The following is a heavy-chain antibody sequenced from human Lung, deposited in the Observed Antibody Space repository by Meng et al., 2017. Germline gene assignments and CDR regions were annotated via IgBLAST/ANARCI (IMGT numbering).Heavy chain of an antibody. D-gene: IGHD3-10*01. J-gene: IGHJ3*02. CDR2: IYHSGTT. V-gene: IGHV4-4*02. CDR1: GGSISHSNG. CDR3: ARGGDYPPKTGNDAFDI. Sequence: GPLRESDTRTVKPSGPPVPHVAVSGGSISHSNGWRWGRQPPGKGLKWIGDIYHSGTTHYNPSLKSRVNMSVDKSKNKFSLRLSSVTASDTAVYYCARGGDYPPKTGNDAFDIWGPGTMVTVSS.